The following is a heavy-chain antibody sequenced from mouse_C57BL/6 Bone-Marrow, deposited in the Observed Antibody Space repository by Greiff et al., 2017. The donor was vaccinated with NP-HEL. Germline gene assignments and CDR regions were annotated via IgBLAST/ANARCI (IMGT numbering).Heavy chain of an antibody. CDR1: GYTFTDHT. J-gene: IGHJ1*03. D-gene: IGHD1-1*01. Sequence: QVQLQQSDAELVKPGASVKISCKVSGYTFTDHTIHWMKQRPEQGLEWIGYIYPRDGSTQYNEKFKGKATLTADTSSSTAYMQLSSLTAEDSAVYYCARAMVVACHWYFDVWGKGTTVTVSS. CDR2: IYPRDGST. V-gene: IGHV1-78*01. CDR3: ARAMVVACHWYFDV.